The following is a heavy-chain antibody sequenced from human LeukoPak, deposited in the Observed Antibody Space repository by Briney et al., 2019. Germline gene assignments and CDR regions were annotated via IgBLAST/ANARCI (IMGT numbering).Heavy chain of an antibody. CDR3: AREHNDSSGHYYYFDY. V-gene: IGHV4-61*01. J-gene: IGHJ4*02. CDR2: IYYSGST. CDR1: GGSISSSSYY. Sequence: PSETLSLTCTVSGGSISSSSYYWSWIRQPPGKGLEWIGYIYYSGSTNYNPSLKSRVTISVDTSKNQFSLKLSSVTAADTAVYYCAREHNDSSGHYYYFDYWGQGTLVTVSS. D-gene: IGHD3-22*01.